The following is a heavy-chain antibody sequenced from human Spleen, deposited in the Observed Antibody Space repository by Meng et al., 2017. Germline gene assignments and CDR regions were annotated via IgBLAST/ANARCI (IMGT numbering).Heavy chain of an antibody. V-gene: IGHV1-2*06. CDR1: GYTFPDYW. CDR2: INPKSGDT. J-gene: IGHJ3*02. CDR3: ARALYEDGYKQIDM. D-gene: IGHD5-24*01. Sequence: ASVKVSCKASGYTFPDYWLHWVRRAPGQGLEWMGRINPKSGDTHYAQRFQGRVTMTGDTSISTAYMELSSVTAADTAVYYCARALYEDGYKQIDMWGLGTVVTVSS.